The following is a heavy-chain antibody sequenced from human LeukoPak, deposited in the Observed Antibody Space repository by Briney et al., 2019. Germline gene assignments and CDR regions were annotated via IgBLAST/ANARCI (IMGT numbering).Heavy chain of an antibody. D-gene: IGHD2-2*01. CDR3: ARARVLVPAAYYYYYYGMDV. V-gene: IGHV4-34*01. J-gene: IGHJ6*02. Sequence: TNYNPSLKSRVTISVDTSKNQFSLKLSSVTAADTAVYYCARARVLVPAAYYYYYYGMDVWGQGTTVTVSS. CDR2: T.